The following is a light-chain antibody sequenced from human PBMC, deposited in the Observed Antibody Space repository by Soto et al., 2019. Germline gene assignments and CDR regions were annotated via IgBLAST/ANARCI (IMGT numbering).Light chain of an antibody. CDR1: QSVSSK. Sequence: EVVLTQSPGNLSMSPGDRATLSCRASQSVSSKLAWYQQKSGQAPRLLIYGASSRANGIPDRFSGSGSGTDFTLTISRLEPEDFAVYYCQQYGNLRTFGQGTKVEIK. V-gene: IGKV3-20*01. J-gene: IGKJ1*01. CDR2: GAS. CDR3: QQYGNLRT.